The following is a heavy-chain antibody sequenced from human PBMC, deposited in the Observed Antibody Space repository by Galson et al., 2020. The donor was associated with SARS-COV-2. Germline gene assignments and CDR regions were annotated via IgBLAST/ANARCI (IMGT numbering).Heavy chain of an antibody. CDR3: ARDYDVLTGYLSHFFDY. Sequence: GESLKISCAASGFTFSSHAMHWVRQAPGKGLEWMAVISNDGRNENYADSVKGRFTISRDRSKNTLYLEMNSLRPEDTAVYYCARDYDVLTGYLSHFFDYWGQGTLVTVSS. J-gene: IGHJ4*02. V-gene: IGHV3-30*03. CDR2: ISNDGRNE. D-gene: IGHD3-9*01. CDR1: GFTFSSHA.